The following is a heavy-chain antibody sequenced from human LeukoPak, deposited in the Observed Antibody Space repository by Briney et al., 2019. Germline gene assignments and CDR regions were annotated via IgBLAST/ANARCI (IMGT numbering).Heavy chain of an antibody. V-gene: IGHV3-66*02. J-gene: IGHJ5*01. CDR3: AKEEGSSGWFDY. Sequence: GGSLRLSCAASGFSVSSNYMNWVRQAPGKGLEWVSVIYSGGNTYHADSVKGRFTISRDNSRNTLFLQMNSLRPEDTAVYYCAKEEGSSGWFDYWGQGTLVTVSS. CDR1: GFSVSSNY. D-gene: IGHD6-19*01. CDR2: IYSGGNT.